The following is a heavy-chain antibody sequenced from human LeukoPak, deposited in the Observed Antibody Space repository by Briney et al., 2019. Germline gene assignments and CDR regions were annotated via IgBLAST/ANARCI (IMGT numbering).Heavy chain of an antibody. Sequence: SETLSLTCAVHDGSFNDYYLTWIRQPPGKGLEWIGEIRHTGSTNYSPSLKSRVTISVDTSKKQFSLKLSSVTAADTAVYYCARVRDDFWSGYSLDYWGQGTLVTVSS. D-gene: IGHD3-3*01. V-gene: IGHV4-34*01. CDR3: ARVRDDFWSGYSLDY. J-gene: IGHJ4*02. CDR2: IRHTGST. CDR1: DGSFNDYY.